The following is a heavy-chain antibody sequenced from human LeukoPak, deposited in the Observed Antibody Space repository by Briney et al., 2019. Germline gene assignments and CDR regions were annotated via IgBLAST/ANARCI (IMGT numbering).Heavy chain of an antibody. J-gene: IGHJ4*02. V-gene: IGHV3-74*01. CDR1: GFTFSSYW. D-gene: IGHD1/OR15-1a*01. CDR3: AGGWNNDY. CDR2: INSDGSST. Sequence: SGGSLRLSCAASGFTFSSYWMHWVRQAPGKGLMWVSRINSDGSSTSYADSVKGRFTISRDNAKNTLYLQLHTMRAEDTAVYYCAGGWNNDYWGQGTLVTVSS.